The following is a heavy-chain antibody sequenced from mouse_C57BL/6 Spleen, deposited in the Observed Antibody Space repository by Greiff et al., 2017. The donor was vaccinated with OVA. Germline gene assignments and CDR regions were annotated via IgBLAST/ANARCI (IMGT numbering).Heavy chain of an antibody. CDR2: ISGGGGNT. V-gene: IGHV5-9*01. CDR3: ARLITTVVATNYFDY. Sequence: EVQLVESGGGLVKPGGSLKLSCAASGFTFSSYTMSWVRQTPEKRLEWVATISGGGGNTYYPDSVKGRFTISRDNAKNTLYLQMSSLRSEDTALYYCARLITTVVATNYFDYWGQGTTLTVAS. J-gene: IGHJ2*01. CDR1: GFTFSSYT. D-gene: IGHD1-1*01.